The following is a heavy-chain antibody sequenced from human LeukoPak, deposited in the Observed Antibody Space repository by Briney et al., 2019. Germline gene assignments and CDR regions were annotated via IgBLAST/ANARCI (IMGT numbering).Heavy chain of an antibody. CDR3: AKAHYDFWSGLVPSYYYYGMDV. V-gene: IGHV3-23*01. CDR2: ISGSGDST. CDR1: GFTFSSYA. D-gene: IGHD3-3*01. Sequence: PGGSLRLSCAASGFTFSSYAMSWVRQAPGKGLEWVSAISGSGDSTYYGDSVKGRFTISRDNSKNTLYLQMNSLRAEDTAVYYCAKAHYDFWSGLVPSYYYYGMDVWGQGTTVTVSS. J-gene: IGHJ6*02.